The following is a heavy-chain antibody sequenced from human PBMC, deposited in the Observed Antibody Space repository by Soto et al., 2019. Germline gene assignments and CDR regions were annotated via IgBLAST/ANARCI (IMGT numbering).Heavy chain of an antibody. CDR3: ARVRLYGVAVAFDS. CDR2: ISAYSGNT. D-gene: IGHD6-19*01. Sequence: ASVKVSCKATDYTFTSYGISWVRQAPGQGLEWMGWISAYSGNTNYAPKIQGRVTMTTDTSTSTAYMELRSLRSDDTAVYYCARVRLYGVAVAFDSWGQGTLVTVSS. CDR1: DYTFTSYG. V-gene: IGHV1-18*01. J-gene: IGHJ4*02.